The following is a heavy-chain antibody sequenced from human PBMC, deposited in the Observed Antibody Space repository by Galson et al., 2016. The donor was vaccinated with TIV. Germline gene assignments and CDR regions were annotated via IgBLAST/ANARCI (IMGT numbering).Heavy chain of an antibody. CDR3: ARLAACDGDCYFFDG. J-gene: IGHJ4*02. CDR2: ISPFFGIS. D-gene: IGHD2-21*01. CDR1: GGTFSHHV. Sequence: SVKVSCKASGGTFSHHVINWVRQAPGQGLEWMGGISPFFGISNSAQRFQGRVTITADELTSTAYMELSSLTSDDTAVYYCARLAACDGDCYFFDGWGGGTLVVVSS. V-gene: IGHV1-69*13.